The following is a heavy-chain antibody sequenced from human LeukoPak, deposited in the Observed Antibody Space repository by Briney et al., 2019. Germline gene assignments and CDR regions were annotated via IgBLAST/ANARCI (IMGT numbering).Heavy chain of an antibody. D-gene: IGHD3-10*01. Sequence: QSGGSLRLSCAASGFTFSSYAMSWVRQAPGKGLEWVSAISGSGGSTYYADSVKGRFTVSRGNSKNTLYLQMNSLRAEDTAVYYCAKRYGSGQSDYWGQGTLVTVSS. V-gene: IGHV3-23*01. J-gene: IGHJ4*02. CDR3: AKRYGSGQSDY. CDR1: GFTFSSYA. CDR2: ISGSGGST.